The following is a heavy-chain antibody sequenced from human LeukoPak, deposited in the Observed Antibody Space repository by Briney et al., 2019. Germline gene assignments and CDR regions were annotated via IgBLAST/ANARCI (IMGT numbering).Heavy chain of an antibody. CDR2: IYHSGST. CDR1: GGSISSGGYY. V-gene: IGHV4-30-2*01. CDR3: ASSSIAARRHFDY. J-gene: IGHJ4*02. D-gene: IGHD6-6*01. Sequence: SETLSLTCTVSGGSISSGGYYWSWIRQPPGKGLEWVGYIYHSGSTYYNPSLKSRVTISVDRSKNQFSLKLSSVTAADTAVYYCASSSIAARRHFDYWGQGTLVTVSS.